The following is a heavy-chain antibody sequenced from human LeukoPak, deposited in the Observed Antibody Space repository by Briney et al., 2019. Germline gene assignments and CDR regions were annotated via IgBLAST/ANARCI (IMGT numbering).Heavy chain of an antibody. Sequence: SETLSLTCIVSGGSISRGSYYWNWTRQPAGKGLEWMGRVYNSGSTNYNPSLKSRVTISTDMSKNQFSLKLSSVTAADTAVYYCARQTFGALYFDSWGQGTLVTVSS. D-gene: IGHD3-10*01. V-gene: IGHV4-61*02. CDR3: ARQTFGALYFDS. CDR1: GGSISRGSYY. J-gene: IGHJ4*02. CDR2: VYNSGST.